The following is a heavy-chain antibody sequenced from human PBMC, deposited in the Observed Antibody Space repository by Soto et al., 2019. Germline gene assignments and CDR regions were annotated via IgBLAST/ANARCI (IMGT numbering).Heavy chain of an antibody. CDR3: ARRLGVITYGMDV. V-gene: IGHV3-33*01. Sequence: QVQLVESGGGVVQPGRSLRLSCAASGFTFSSYGMHWVRQAPGKGLEWVAVIWYDGSNKYYADSVKGRFTISRDNSKNTLYLQMNSLRAEDTAVYYCARRLGVITYGMDVWGQGTTVTVSS. D-gene: IGHD3-10*01. CDR2: IWYDGSNK. J-gene: IGHJ6*02. CDR1: GFTFSSYG.